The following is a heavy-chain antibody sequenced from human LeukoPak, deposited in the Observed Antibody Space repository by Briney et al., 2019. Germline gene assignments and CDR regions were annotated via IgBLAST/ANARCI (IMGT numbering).Heavy chain of an antibody. CDR2: IYTSGST. J-gene: IGHJ4*02. D-gene: IGHD6-13*01. V-gene: IGHV4-4*07. CDR3: ARHSSSWKLGYYFDY. CDR1: GGSISSYY. Sequence: SETLSLTCTVSGGSISSYYWSWIRQPAGKGLEWIGRIYTSGSTNYNPSLKSRVTMSVDTSKNQFSLKLSSVTAADTAVYYCARHSSSWKLGYYFDYWGQGTLVTVSS.